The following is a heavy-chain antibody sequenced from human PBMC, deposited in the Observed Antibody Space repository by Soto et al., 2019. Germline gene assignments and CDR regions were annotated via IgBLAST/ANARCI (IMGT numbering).Heavy chain of an antibody. CDR2: MSHSGGT. V-gene: IGHV4-34*01. D-gene: IGHD1-1*01. CDR3: ARVERGTATTVVDAFDI. CDR1: GGSVSGANYY. J-gene: IGHJ3*02. Sequence: QVQLQQWGAGLLKPSETLSLTCAVYGGSVSGANYYWSWIRQPPGKGLEWIGEMSHSGGTPFNPSLKSRVAIAVDTTTNQFSLKMRSVTAADTALYYCARVERGTATTVVDAFDIWGPGTMVTVSS.